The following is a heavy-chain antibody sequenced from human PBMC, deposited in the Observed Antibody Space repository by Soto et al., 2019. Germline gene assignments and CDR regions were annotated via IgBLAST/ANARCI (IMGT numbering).Heavy chain of an antibody. CDR1: GGSISSSNW. D-gene: IGHD3-3*01. Sequence: SETLSLTCAVSGGSISSSNWWSWVRQPPGKGLEWLGEIYHSGSTNSNPSLKSRVTISVDKSKNQFSLKLSSVTAADTAVYYCAREPITIFGVVIIRWFDPWGQGTLVTVSS. CDR3: AREPITIFGVVIIRWFDP. V-gene: IGHV4-4*02. J-gene: IGHJ5*02. CDR2: IYHSGST.